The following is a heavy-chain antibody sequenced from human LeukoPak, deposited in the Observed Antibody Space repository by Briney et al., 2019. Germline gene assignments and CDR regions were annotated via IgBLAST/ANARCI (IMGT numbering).Heavy chain of an antibody. CDR1: GGSISSYY. J-gene: IGHJ6*02. CDR3: ATRFGSGSYGPYYYYYGMDV. V-gene: IGHV4-59*01. CDR2: IYYSGST. Sequence: PSETLSLTCTVSGGSISSYYWSWIRQPPGKGLEWIGYIYYSGSTNYNPSLKSRVTISVDTSKNQFSLKLSSVTAADTAVYYCATRFGSGSYGPYYYYYGMDVWGQGTTVTVSS. D-gene: IGHD3-10*01.